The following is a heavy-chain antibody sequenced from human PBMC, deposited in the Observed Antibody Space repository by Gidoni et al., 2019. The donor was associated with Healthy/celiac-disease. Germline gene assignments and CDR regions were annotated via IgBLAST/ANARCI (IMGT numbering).Heavy chain of an antibody. Sequence: VQLVESGGGVVQPGRSLCLSCAASGFTVSSYGMHWVRQAPGKGLEWVEVIWYDGSNKYYADSVKGRFTISRDNSKNTLYLQMNSLRAEDTAVYYCARDSRSIAARGYFDYWGQGTLVTVSS. J-gene: IGHJ4*02. V-gene: IGHV3-33*01. CDR1: GFTVSSYG. CDR2: IWYDGSNK. CDR3: ARDSRSIAARGYFDY. D-gene: IGHD6-6*01.